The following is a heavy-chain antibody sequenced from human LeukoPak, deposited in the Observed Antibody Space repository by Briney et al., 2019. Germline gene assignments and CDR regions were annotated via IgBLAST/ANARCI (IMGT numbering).Heavy chain of an antibody. CDR2: IYYSGST. Sequence: NPSETLSLTCTVTGGSISSYYWSWIRQPPGKGLEWIGYIYYSGSTNYNPSLKSRVTISLDTSKNQFSLKLSSVTAADTAVYYCARLRASSVSTINYYYYGMDVWGQGTTVTVSS. CDR1: GGSISSYY. D-gene: IGHD5/OR15-5a*01. V-gene: IGHV4-59*08. CDR3: ARLRASSVSTINYYYYGMDV. J-gene: IGHJ6*02.